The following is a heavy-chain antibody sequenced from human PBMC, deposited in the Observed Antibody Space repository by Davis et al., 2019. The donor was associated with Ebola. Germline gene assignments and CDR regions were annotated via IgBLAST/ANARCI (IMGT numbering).Heavy chain of an antibody. V-gene: IGHV3-33*01. Sequence: GESLKISCAASGFTFSSYGMHWVRQAPGKGLEWVAVIWYDGSNKYYADSVKGRFTISRDNSKNTLYLQMNSLRAEDTAVYYCARDITMVQGGWLDPWGQGTLVTVSS. CDR2: IWYDGSNK. J-gene: IGHJ5*02. D-gene: IGHD3-10*01. CDR1: GFTFSSYG. CDR3: ARDITMVQGGWLDP.